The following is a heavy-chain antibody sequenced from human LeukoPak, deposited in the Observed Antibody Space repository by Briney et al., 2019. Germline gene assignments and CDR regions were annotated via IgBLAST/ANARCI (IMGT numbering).Heavy chain of an antibody. D-gene: IGHD3-10*01. Sequence: GASVKVSCKASEDTFTVYSLHWVRQAPGQGLEWMGWISPNSGGTNYAQKFQGRVTMTRDTSINTVYMELSSLTSDDTAMYYCARPRSSGSYYRAQDAFDMWGQGTMVTVSS. CDR2: ISPNSGGT. CDR3: ARPRSSGSYYRAQDAFDM. V-gene: IGHV1-2*02. J-gene: IGHJ3*02. CDR1: EDTFTVYS.